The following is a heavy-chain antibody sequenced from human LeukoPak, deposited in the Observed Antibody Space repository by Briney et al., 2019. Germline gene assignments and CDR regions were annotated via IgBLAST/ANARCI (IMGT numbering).Heavy chain of an antibody. CDR3: VKAAYCSGGSCELVVLEY. D-gene: IGHD2-15*01. CDR2: MNPNSGGT. CDR1: GYTFTAYY. V-gene: IGHV1-2*02. Sequence: ASVKVSCKASGYTFTAYYIHWVRQAPGQGLEWMGWMNPNSGGTRHAQKFQGRITMTRDTSISTVYMELSSLRSDDTAVYYCVKAAYCSGGSCELVVLEYWGQGTLVTVSS. J-gene: IGHJ4*02.